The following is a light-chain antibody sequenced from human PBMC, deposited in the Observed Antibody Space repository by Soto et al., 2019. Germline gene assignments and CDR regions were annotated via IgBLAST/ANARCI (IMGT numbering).Light chain of an antibody. Sequence: QSVLTQPASVSGSPGQSITISCSGSSSDIGSYNYVAWYQQLPGKTPKLMIYEVSNRPSGVSDRFSGSNSGNTASLTISGLQAEDEADYYCTSYSRYRVLVFGGGTKVTVL. CDR1: SSDIGSYNY. CDR2: EVS. J-gene: IGLJ3*02. V-gene: IGLV2-14*01. CDR3: TSYSRYRVLV.